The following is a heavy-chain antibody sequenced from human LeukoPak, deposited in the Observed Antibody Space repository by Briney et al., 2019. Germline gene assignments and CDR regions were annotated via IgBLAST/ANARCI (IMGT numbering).Heavy chain of an antibody. CDR1: GFTFSSYR. CDR2: ISSSSSYI. Sequence: GGSLRLSCADSGFTFSSYRMNWVRQAPGKGLEWVSSISSSSSYIYYADSVKGRFTISRDNAKNSLYLQMNSLRAEDTAVYYCARDLIVVVPDAMTAFDIWGQGTMVTVSS. CDR3: ARDLIVVVPDAMTAFDI. D-gene: IGHD2-2*01. V-gene: IGHV3-21*01. J-gene: IGHJ3*02.